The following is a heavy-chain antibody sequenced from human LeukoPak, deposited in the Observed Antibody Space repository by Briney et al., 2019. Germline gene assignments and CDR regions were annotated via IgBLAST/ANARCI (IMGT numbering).Heavy chain of an antibody. CDR1: GFSLSTSGMC. CDR3: ARTYVSSGYYFDDY. CDR2: IDWDDDK. Sequence: ESGPTLVNPTQTLTLTCTFSGFSLSTSGMCVGWIRQPPGKALEWLARIDWDDDKYYSTSLKTRLTISKDTSKNQVVLTMTNMDPVDTATYYCARTYVSSGYYFDDYWGQGTLVTVSS. J-gene: IGHJ4*02. V-gene: IGHV2-70*11. D-gene: IGHD3-22*01.